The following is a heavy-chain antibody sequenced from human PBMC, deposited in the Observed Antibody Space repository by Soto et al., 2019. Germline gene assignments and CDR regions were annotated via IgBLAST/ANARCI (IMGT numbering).Heavy chain of an antibody. D-gene: IGHD4-17*01. J-gene: IGHJ6*03. CDR3: AREGEIYGALGGYNYYMDV. CDR2: INSDGSST. CDR1: GFTFSSYW. Sequence: GGSLRLSCAASGFTFSSYWMHWVRQAPGKGLVWVSRINSDGSSTSYADSGKGRFTISRDNAKNTLYLQMNSLRAEDTAVYYCAREGEIYGALGGYNYYMDVWGKGTTVTVSS. V-gene: IGHV3-74*01.